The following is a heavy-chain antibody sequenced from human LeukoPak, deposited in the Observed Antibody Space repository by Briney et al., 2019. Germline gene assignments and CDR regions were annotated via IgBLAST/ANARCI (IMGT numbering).Heavy chain of an antibody. CDR3: ARGGFMVRGVSPFDY. J-gene: IGHJ4*02. Sequence: GGSLRLPCEPPGVPFSSYSMNWVRQAPGKGLEWVSSISSSSSYIYYADSVKDRFTISRDKAKNSLYLQMNSLRDEDTAVYYCARGGFMVRGVSPFDYWGQGTLVTVSS. CDR1: GVPFSSYS. D-gene: IGHD3-10*01. V-gene: IGHV3-21*01. CDR2: ISSSSSYI.